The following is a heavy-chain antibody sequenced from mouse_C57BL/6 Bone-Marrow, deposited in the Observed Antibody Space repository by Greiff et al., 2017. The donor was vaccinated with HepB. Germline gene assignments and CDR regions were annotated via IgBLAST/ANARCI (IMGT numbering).Heavy chain of an antibody. V-gene: IGHV1-26*01. Sequence: EVKLVESGPELVKPGASVKISCKASGYTFTDYYMNWVKQSHGKSLEWIGDINPNNGGTSYNQKFKGKATLTVDKSSSTAYMELRSLTSEDSAVYYCARDGGYDDWGTGTTVTVSS. D-gene: IGHD2-2*01. CDR3: ARDGGYDD. J-gene: IGHJ1*03. CDR1: GYTFTDYY. CDR2: INPNNGGT.